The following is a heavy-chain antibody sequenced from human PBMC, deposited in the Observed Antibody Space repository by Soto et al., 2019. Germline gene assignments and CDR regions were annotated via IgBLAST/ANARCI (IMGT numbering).Heavy chain of an antibody. J-gene: IGHJ3*02. CDR2: MNPNSGNT. D-gene: IGHD3-3*01. Sequence: QVQLVQSGAEVKKPGASVKVSCKASGYTFTSYDINWVRQATGQGLEWMGWMNPNSGNTGYAQKFQGRVTMTRNTSISTAYMELSSLRSEDTAVYYCARGVSPSIHYDFWSLDLGAFDIWGQGTMVTVSS. CDR1: GYTFTSYD. CDR3: ARGVSPSIHYDFWSLDLGAFDI. V-gene: IGHV1-8*01.